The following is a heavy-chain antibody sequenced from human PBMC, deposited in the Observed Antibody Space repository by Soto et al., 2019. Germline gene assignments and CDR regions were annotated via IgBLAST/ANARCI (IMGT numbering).Heavy chain of an antibody. Sequence: QVQLVQSGAEVKKPGSSVKVSCKASGGTFSSYAISWVRQAPGQGLEWMGGIIPIFGTANYAQKFQGRVTITADESTSPAYMELSSPRSEDTAVYYCATPATVTTYVYYYYGMDVWGQGTTVTVSS. CDR2: IIPIFGTA. D-gene: IGHD4-17*01. CDR3: ATPATVTTYVYYYYGMDV. J-gene: IGHJ6*02. CDR1: GGTFSSYA. V-gene: IGHV1-69*01.